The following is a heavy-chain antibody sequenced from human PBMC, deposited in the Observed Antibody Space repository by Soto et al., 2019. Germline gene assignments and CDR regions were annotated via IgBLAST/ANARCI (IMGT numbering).Heavy chain of an antibody. CDR2: ILYDGSKK. J-gene: IGHJ4*02. Sequence: LRLSFVASGFNLNTYGIYWVRQAPGKGLQWVAQILYDGSKKHYADSVRGRFTITRDNSKNTVYLQMDSLRVDDTAMYYCVRDLALMADYWGQGTLVTVSS. V-gene: IGHV3-30*03. CDR3: VRDLALMADY. CDR1: GFNLNTYG. D-gene: IGHD3-16*01.